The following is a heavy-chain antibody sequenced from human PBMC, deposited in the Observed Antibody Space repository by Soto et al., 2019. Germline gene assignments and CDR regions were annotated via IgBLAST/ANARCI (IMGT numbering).Heavy chain of an antibody. CDR2: RWYDGSNN. D-gene: IGHD5-18*01. CDR3: ARGIRDHYGMDV. CDR1: GFTFSTYG. J-gene: IGHJ6*02. Sequence: QVQLVESGGGVVQPGRSLRLSCAASGFTFSTYGIHWVRHAPGKGLEWVAVRWYDGSNNYYAESVKGRFTISRDNAKNTLYMQMNSLRAEDTAVYYCARGIRDHYGMDVWGQGTTVTVSS. V-gene: IGHV3-33*01.